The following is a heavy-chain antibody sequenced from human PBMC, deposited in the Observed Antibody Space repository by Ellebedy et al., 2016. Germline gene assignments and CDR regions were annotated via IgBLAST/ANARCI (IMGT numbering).Heavy chain of an antibody. CDR1: GGSVSSGLFY. J-gene: IGHJ4*02. Sequence: GSLRLSXTVFGGSVSSGLFYWSWIRQPPGKGLEWIGEIYHSGSTNYNPSLKSRVTISVDKSKNQFSLKLSSVTAADTAVYYCARELAGTPGPFDYWGQGTLVTVSS. CDR2: IYHSGST. V-gene: IGHV4-61*01. CDR3: ARELAGTPGPFDY. D-gene: IGHD6-19*01.